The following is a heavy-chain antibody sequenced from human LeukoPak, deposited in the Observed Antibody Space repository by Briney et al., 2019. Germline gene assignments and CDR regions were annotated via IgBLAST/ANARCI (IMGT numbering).Heavy chain of an antibody. CDR1: AYTFTGYY. CDR2: INPNSGGT. CDR3: ARGWLVVPAAMYDNCFDP. Sequence: ASVKVSCKASAYTFTGYYMHWVRQDPGQGLEWMGWINPNSGGTNYAQKFQGRVTMTRDTSISTAYMELSRLRSDDTAVYYCARGWLVVPAAMYDNCFDPWGQGTLVSVSS. J-gene: IGHJ5*02. V-gene: IGHV1-2*02. D-gene: IGHD2-2*01.